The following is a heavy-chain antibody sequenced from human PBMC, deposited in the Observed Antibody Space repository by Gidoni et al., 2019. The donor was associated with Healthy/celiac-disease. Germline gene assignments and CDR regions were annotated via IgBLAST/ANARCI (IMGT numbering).Heavy chain of an antibody. CDR2: ISGSGGST. V-gene: IGHV3-23*01. J-gene: IGHJ4*02. Sequence: EVQLLESGGGLVQPGGSLRLSCAASGFPFLSYAMSWVRQAQGKGLEWVSAISGSGGSTYYADSVKGRFTISRDNSKNTLYLQMNSLRAEDTAVYYCAKALSPSHIVVVRVFDYWGQGTLVTVSS. CDR3: AKALSPSHIVVVRVFDY. D-gene: IGHD2-21*01. CDR1: GFPFLSYA.